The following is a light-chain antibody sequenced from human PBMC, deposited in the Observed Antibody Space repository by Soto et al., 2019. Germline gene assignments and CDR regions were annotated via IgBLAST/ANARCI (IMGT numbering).Light chain of an antibody. V-gene: IGKV2-28*01. CDR1: QSLLHSNGYNY. CDR2: LGS. J-gene: IGKJ2*01. CDR3: MQALQTPSYT. Sequence: DIVMTQSPLSLPVTPGEPASISCRSSQSLLHSNGYNYLDWYLQKPGQSPQLLIYLGSNRASGVTDRFSGSGSGTDFTLKISRVEAEDVGVYYCMQALQTPSYTFGQGPKLEIK.